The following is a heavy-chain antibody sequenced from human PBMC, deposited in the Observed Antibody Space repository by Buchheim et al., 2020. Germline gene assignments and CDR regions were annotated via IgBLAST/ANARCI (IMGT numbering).Heavy chain of an antibody. D-gene: IGHD5-12*01. Sequence: QVQLVESGGGVVQPGRSLRLSCAASGFTFSSYAMHWVRQAPGKGLEWVAVISYDGSNKYYADSVKGRFTISSDNSKNTLYLQMNSLRAEDTAVYYCARSMVATLFDYWGQGTL. CDR2: ISYDGSNK. V-gene: IGHV3-30-3*01. CDR3: ARSMVATLFDY. CDR1: GFTFSSYA. J-gene: IGHJ4*02.